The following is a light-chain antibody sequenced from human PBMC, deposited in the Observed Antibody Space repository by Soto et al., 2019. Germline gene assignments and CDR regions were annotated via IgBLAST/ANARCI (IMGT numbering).Light chain of an antibody. J-gene: IGLJ2*01. CDR2: SNY. Sequence: QSVLTQPPSASGTPGQRVTISCSGSSSNIESNTVTWYQQLPGTAPKLVIYSNYDRPSGVPDRFSGSTSGTSASLVIRGLQAEDEADYYCAACDDILNGDVFGGGTKLAVL. CDR1: SSNIESNT. CDR3: AACDDILNGDV. V-gene: IGLV1-44*01.